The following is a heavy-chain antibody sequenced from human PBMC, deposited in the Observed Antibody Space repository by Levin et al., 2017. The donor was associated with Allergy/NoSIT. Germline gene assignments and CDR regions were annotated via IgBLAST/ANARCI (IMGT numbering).Heavy chain of an antibody. CDR2: INAGNGNT. CDR3: AREVSGFTSRWYEW. Sequence: ASVKVSCKASGYTFTRYTLHWVRQAPGQRLEWMGWINAGNGNTKYSEKFQGRVTITRDISASTAYLELSSLRSEDTAVYYCAREVSGFTSRWYEWWGQGTLVTVSP. CDR1: GYTFTRYT. V-gene: IGHV1-3*01. D-gene: IGHD2-15*01. J-gene: IGHJ4*02.